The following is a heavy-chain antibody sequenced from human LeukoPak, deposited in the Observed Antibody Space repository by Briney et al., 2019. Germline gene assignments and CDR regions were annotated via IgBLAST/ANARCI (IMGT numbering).Heavy chain of an antibody. CDR3: ARQTGSGLFILP. CDR2: IYYSGNT. Sequence: SETLSLTCTVSGVSISNYYWGWIRQPPGKGLEWIGSIYYSGNTYYNASLKSQVSISIDTSKNQFSLRLTSVTAADTAVYYCARQTGSGLFILPGGQGTLVTVSS. V-gene: IGHV4-39*01. CDR1: GVSISNYY. J-gene: IGHJ4*02. D-gene: IGHD3/OR15-3a*01.